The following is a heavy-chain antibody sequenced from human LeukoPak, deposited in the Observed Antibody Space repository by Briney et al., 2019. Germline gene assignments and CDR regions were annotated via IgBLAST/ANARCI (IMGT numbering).Heavy chain of an antibody. Sequence: ASVMVSCKASGYSLTAYYIHWVRQAPGQGLEWMGWINPSSGGTKYAQKFQGRVSMTRDTSISTVYMEFRGLKSDDTAVYFCARVSAYYYDDNGYYSLGYFDYWGQGTLVTVSS. CDR3: ARVSAYYYDDNGYYSLGYFDY. D-gene: IGHD3-22*01. V-gene: IGHV1-2*02. J-gene: IGHJ4*02. CDR2: INPSSGGT. CDR1: GYSLTAYY.